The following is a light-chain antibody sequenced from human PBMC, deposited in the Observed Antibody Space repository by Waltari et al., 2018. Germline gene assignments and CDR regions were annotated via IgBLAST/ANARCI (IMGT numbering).Light chain of an antibody. J-gene: IGLJ3*02. CDR2: KAN. CDR3: LLYMGSGIWV. Sequence: QTVVTQEPSWSVSPGGTVTLTCAFSSGSVSSNSSASWYQQSPGQTPRTLVYKANIRSSGVPDRFSGSMLGNKAALIITGAQADDESDYYCLLYMGSGIWVFGGGTKLTVL. CDR1: SGSVSSNSS. V-gene: IGLV8-61*01.